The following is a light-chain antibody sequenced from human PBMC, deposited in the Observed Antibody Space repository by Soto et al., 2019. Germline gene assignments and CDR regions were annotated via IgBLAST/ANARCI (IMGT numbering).Light chain of an antibody. CDR2: DVN. CDR3: NSFAGSAHVV. V-gene: IGLV2-8*01. CDR1: SSDVGAYNY. Sequence: QSALAQPPSASGSPGQSVTISCTGTSSDVGAYNYVSWYQQHPGKAPKLIIYDVNQRPSGVPDRFPGSKSGNTASLTVSGLQAEDEAVYYCNSFAGSAHVVFGGGTKLTVL. J-gene: IGLJ2*01.